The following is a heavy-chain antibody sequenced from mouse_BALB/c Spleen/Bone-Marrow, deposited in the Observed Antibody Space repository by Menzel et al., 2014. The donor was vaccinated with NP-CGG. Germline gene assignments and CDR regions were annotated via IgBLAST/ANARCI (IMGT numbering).Heavy chain of an antibody. CDR2: ITNGGGAT. D-gene: IGHD2-14*01. V-gene: IGHV5-12-2*01. J-gene: IGHJ4*01. CDR3: ARPRYPFYAMDS. Sequence: DVKLVESGGGLVQPGGSLKLSCAASGFTFNSNTMSWVRQTPEKRLEWVAYITNGGGATYYLDTVRGRFTISRDSAKNTLYLQMSSLKSEDTAMYYCARPRYPFYAMDSWGQGTSATVSS. CDR1: GFTFNSNT.